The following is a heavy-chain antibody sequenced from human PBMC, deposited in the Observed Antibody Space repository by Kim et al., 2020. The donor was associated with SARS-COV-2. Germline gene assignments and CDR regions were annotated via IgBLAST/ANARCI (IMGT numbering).Heavy chain of an antibody. CDR1: GFTFSSYD. CDR3: ARAQGSGGSGSYYGMDV. CDR2: IGTAGDT. Sequence: GGSLRLSCAASGFTFSSYDMHWVRQATGKGLEWVSAIGTAGDTYYPGSVKGLFTISRENAKNSLYLQMNSLRAGDTAVYYCARAQGSGGSGSYYGMDVWGQGTTVTVSS. V-gene: IGHV3-13*04. D-gene: IGHD3-10*01. J-gene: IGHJ6*02.